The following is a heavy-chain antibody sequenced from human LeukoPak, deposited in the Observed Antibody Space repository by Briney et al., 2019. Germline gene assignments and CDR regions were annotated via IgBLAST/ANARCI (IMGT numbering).Heavy chain of an antibody. Sequence: GGSLRRSCAASGFTVSSNYMSWVRQAPGKGLEWVSVIYSGGSTYYADSVKGRFTISRDNSKNTLYLQMNSLRAEDTAVYYCAKGDMSDPLDYWGQGTLVTVSS. CDR2: IYSGGST. D-gene: IGHD2-15*01. J-gene: IGHJ4*02. V-gene: IGHV3-53*05. CDR3: AKGDMSDPLDY. CDR1: GFTVSSNY.